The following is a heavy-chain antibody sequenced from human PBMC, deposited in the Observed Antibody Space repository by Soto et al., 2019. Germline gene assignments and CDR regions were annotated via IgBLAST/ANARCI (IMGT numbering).Heavy chain of an antibody. D-gene: IGHD6-13*01. CDR1: GYTFTSYG. V-gene: IGHV1-18*01. CDR2: ISAYNGNT. CDR3: ARAGIAAAGTANWFDP. Sequence: GASVKVSCKASGYTFTSYGISWVRQAPGQGLEWMGWISAYNGNTNYAQKLQGRVTMTTDTSTSTAHMELRSLRSDDTAVYYCARAGIAAAGTANWFDPWGQGTLVTVS. J-gene: IGHJ5*02.